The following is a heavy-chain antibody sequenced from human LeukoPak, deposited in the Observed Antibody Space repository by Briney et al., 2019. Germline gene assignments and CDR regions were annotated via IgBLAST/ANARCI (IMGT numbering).Heavy chain of an antibody. D-gene: IGHD3-9*01. V-gene: IGHV1-46*01. CDR1: GYTFTSYY. Sequence: ASVKVSCKASGYTFTSYYMHWVRQAPGQGLEWMGVINPSRGSTSYPQKFQGRVTMTRDTSTSTVYMELSSLRSEDTAVYYCARTYYEILTGYYSYFDYWGQGTLSPSPQ. J-gene: IGHJ4*02. CDR2: INPSRGST. CDR3: ARTYYEILTGYYSYFDY.